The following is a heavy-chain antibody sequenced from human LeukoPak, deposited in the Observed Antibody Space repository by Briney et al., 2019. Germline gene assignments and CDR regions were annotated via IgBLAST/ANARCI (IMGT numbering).Heavy chain of an antibody. Sequence: SVKVSCKASGYTFTGYYMHWVRQAPGQGLEWMGWINPNSGGTNYAQKFQGRVTMTRDTSISTAYTELSRLRSDDTAVYYCARHLIKDSVVVVGEPPSKYMDVWGKGTTVTVSS. CDR1: GYTFTGYY. CDR2: INPNSGGT. CDR3: ARHLIKDSVVVVGEPPSKYMDV. J-gene: IGHJ6*03. D-gene: IGHD2-2*01. V-gene: IGHV1-2*02.